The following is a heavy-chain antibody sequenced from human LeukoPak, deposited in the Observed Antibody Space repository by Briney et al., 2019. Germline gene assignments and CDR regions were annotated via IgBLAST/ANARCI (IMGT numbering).Heavy chain of an antibody. V-gene: IGHV3-33*08. D-gene: IGHD1-26*01. Sequence: GGSLRLSCSASGFTFSTYAMSWVRQAPGEGLEWVAVIWYDGSNKYYADSVKGRFTISRDNSKNTLYLQMNSLRAEDTAVYYCARDHNSGSYYFDYWGQGTLVTVSS. J-gene: IGHJ4*02. CDR1: GFTFSTYA. CDR3: ARDHNSGSYYFDY. CDR2: IWYDGSNK.